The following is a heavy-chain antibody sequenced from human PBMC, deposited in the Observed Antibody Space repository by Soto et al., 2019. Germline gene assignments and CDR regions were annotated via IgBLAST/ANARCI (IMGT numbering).Heavy chain of an antibody. CDR1: GYSFTSYY. CDR3: AREKAKVGPYRHFDY. V-gene: IGHV1-46*01. J-gene: IGHJ4*02. Sequence: GASVKVSCKASGYSFTSYYMHWVRQAPGQGLEWMAIINPSGGYTNYAQKFQGRVTMTRDMSTSTVYMELSSLRSEDTAVFYFAREKAKVGPYRHFDYWGQGTRVPVSS. D-gene: IGHD1-26*01. CDR2: INPSGGYT.